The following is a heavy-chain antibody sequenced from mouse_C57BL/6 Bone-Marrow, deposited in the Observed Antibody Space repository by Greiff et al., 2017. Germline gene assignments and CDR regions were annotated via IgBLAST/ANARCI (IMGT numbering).Heavy chain of an antibody. CDR1: GYTFTTYP. J-gene: IGHJ3*01. Sequence: QVQLKESGAELVKPGASVKMSCKASGYTFTTYPIEWMKQNHGKSLEWIGNFHPYNDDTKYNEKFKGKATLTVEKSSSTVYLELSRLTSDDSAVYYCARYQSYDYAWFAYWGQGTLVTVSA. CDR2: FHPYNDDT. D-gene: IGHD2-4*01. CDR3: ARYQSYDYAWFAY. V-gene: IGHV1-47*01.